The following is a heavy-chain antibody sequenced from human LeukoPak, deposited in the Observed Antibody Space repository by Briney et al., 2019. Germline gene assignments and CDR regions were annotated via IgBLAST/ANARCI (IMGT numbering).Heavy chain of an antibody. D-gene: IGHD5-12*01. Sequence: HSGGSLRLSCAASGFTFSSYAMSWVRQAPGKGLEWVSAISGSGGSTYYADSVKGRFTISRDNSKNTLYLQMNSLRAEDTAVYYCAKGLGSGYDSNDYWGQGTLVTVSS. CDR1: GFTFSSYA. CDR2: ISGSGGST. V-gene: IGHV3-23*01. CDR3: AKGLGSGYDSNDY. J-gene: IGHJ4*02.